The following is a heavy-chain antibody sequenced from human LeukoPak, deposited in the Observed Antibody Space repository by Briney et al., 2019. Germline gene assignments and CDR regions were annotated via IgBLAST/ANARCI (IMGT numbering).Heavy chain of an antibody. CDR3: ARAPRRKDFWSYFDY. D-gene: IGHD3-3*01. CDR2: ISYDGSNK. V-gene: IGHV3-30*04. J-gene: IGHJ4*02. CDR1: EFTFSNYP. Sequence: GGSLRLSCAASEFTFSNYPMHWVRQAPGKGLEWVAVISYDGSNKYYADSVRGRFTISRDNSKNTLYVQMNSLRAEDTALYYCARAPRRKDFWSYFDYWGQGTLVTVSS.